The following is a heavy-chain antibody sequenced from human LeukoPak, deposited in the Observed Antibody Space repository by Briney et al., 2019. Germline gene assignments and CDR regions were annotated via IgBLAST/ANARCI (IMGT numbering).Heavy chain of an antibody. J-gene: IGHJ4*02. V-gene: IGHV3-49*04. CDR2: IRRRAYGGAA. CDR3: GRNGLVDFDY. Sequence: GGSLRLSCTTSGFAFDDFAMSWVRQPAGKGLEWVGFIRRRAYGGAAEYAASVKGRFIISRDDSKGIAYLQMNSLKTEDTAVYYCGRNGLVDFDYWGQGSRVIVSP. CDR1: GFAFDDFA.